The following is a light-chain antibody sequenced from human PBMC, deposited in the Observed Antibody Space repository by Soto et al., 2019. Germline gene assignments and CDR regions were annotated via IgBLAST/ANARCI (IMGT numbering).Light chain of an antibody. CDR2: GAS. CDR3: QQYHNGTPIT. Sequence: THSQSNLSPSTWYASPLSGSSRQSISNNLAWYQQKLGQAPRLLIYGASTRATGMPARFSGSGSGTEFTLTISSLQSEDYAVYYCQQYHNGTPITFGQGTRLENK. J-gene: IGKJ5*01. CDR1: QSISNN. V-gene: IGKV3D-15*01.